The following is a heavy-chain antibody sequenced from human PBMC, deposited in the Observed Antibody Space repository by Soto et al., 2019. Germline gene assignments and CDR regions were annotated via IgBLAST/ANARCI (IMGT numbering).Heavy chain of an antibody. CDR3: ARIRGYWYGLDV. CDR1: GFPLSTYG. J-gene: IGHJ6*02. Sequence: EVQLLESGGGLVQPGGSLRLSCAASGFPLSTYGVTWVRQAPGKGLEWVSAITGTGGNTYYVDSVKGRFTSSRDNSKNMLYLQMNSLRVEDTAVYYCARIRGYWYGLDVWGQGTTVTVSS. V-gene: IGHV3-23*01. CDR2: ITGTGGNT.